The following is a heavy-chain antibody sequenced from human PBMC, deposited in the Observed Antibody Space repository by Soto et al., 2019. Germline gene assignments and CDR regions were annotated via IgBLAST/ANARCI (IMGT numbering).Heavy chain of an antibody. CDR2: IVVGSGNT. V-gene: IGHV1-58*01. J-gene: IGHJ6*02. Sequence: SVKVSCKASGFTFTSSAVQWVRQARGQRLEWIGWIVVGSGNTNYAQKFQERVTITRDMSTSTAYMGLSSLRSEDTAVYYCAASGYYSQLYYGMDVWGQGTTVTVSS. CDR3: AASGYYSQLYYGMDV. D-gene: IGHD3-3*01. CDR1: GFTFTSSA.